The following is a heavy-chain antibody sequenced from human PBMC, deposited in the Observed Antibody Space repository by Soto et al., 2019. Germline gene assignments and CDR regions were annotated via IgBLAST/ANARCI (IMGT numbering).Heavy chain of an antibody. Sequence: QLQLVQSGAGVKKPGSSVKVSCKASGGTFSSYTISWVRQAPGQGLEWMGRIIPFLGIANYAQKFQGRVTITAGNSTSTADMELSSLTSEDTAVYSCARLRRSGYYYGMDVWGQGTTVTVSS. CDR3: ARLRRSGYYYGMDV. J-gene: IGHJ6*02. D-gene: IGHD3-10*01. CDR2: IIPFLGIA. V-gene: IGHV1-69*02. CDR1: GGTFSSYT.